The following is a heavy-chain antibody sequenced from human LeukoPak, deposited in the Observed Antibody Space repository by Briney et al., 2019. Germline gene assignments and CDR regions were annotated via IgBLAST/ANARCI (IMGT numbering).Heavy chain of an antibody. CDR3: ARDSSSSWIDY. D-gene: IGHD6-13*01. CDR2: IWYDGSNK. CDR1: GFTFSSYG. V-gene: IGHV3-33*01. J-gene: IGHJ4*02. Sequence: GGSLRLPCAASGFTFSSYGMHWVRQAPGKGLEWVAVIWYDGSNKYYADSVKGRFTISRDNSKNTLYLQMNSLRAEDTAVYYCARDSSSSWIDYWGQGTLVTVSS.